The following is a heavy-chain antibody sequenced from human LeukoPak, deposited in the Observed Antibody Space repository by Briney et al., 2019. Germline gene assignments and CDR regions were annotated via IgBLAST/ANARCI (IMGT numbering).Heavy chain of an antibody. Sequence: SETLSLTCTVSGYSISSDYYWGWVRQPPGKGLEWSGSIYHSGSTYYNPSLKSRVTISLDTSKNQFSLKLTSVTAADTAVYYCARAIEVGAMTPFDYWGQGTLVTVSS. CDR2: IYHSGST. CDR3: ARAIEVGAMTPFDY. J-gene: IGHJ4*02. CDR1: GYSISSDYY. V-gene: IGHV4-38-2*02. D-gene: IGHD1-26*01.